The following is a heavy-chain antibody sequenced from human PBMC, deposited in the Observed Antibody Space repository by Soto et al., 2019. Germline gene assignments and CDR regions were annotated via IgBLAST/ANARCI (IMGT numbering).Heavy chain of an antibody. V-gene: IGHV3-33*01. CDR2: IWYDGSNK. CDR3: ARDHRYDSSGYYYGLGLDS. J-gene: IGHJ4*02. CDR1: GFTFSSYG. Sequence: QVQLVESGGGVVQPGRSLRLSCAASGFTFSSYGMHWVRQAPGKGLEWVAVIWYDGSNKYYADSVKGRFTISRDNSKNTLYLQMNSRRADDTAVYYCARDHRYDSSGYYYGLGLDSWGQGTLVTVSS. D-gene: IGHD3-22*01.